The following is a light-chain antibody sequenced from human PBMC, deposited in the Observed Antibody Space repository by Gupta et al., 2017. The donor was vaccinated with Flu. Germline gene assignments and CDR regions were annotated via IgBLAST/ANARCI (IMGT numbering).Light chain of an antibody. V-gene: IGKV3-11*01. CDR3: QQRSNRPMYT. CDR2: SPS. J-gene: IGKJ2*01. Sequence: VLTKSPAPLSLSTGDRAALSCRASQSVRDSIVWYPQKPGQPPRLLLFSPSTSAAGIPPRFSVSGSGTDFTLIIISLEPEDFAGYYCQQRSNRPMYTFGQGTRLEI. CDR1: QSVRDS.